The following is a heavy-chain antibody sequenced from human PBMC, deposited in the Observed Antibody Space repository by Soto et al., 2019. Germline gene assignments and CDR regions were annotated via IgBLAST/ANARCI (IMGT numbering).Heavy chain of an antibody. CDR1: GGTFSSYA. CDR2: INPNDGGT. J-gene: IGHJ4*02. CDR3: AREARGYSGYDEGTFDY. Sequence: GASVKVSCKASGGTFSSYAISWVRQAPGQGLEWMGWINPNDGGTNYAQKFQGRVTITADESTSTAYMELSSLRSEDTAVYYCAREARGYSGYDEGTFDYWGQGTLVTVSS. D-gene: IGHD5-12*01. V-gene: IGHV1-69*13.